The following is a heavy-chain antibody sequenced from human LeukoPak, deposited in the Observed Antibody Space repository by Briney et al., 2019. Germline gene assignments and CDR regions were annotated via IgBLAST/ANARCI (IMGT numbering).Heavy chain of an antibody. CDR1: GYTFTSYD. CDR2: MNPNSGNT. D-gene: IGHD1-26*01. CDR3: ARTVGSGSHKQFDY. Sequence: ASVKVSCKASGYTFTSYDINWVRQATGQGLEWMGWMNPNSGNTNYAQKLQGRVTMTTDTSTSTAYMELRSLRSDDTAVYYCARTVGSGSHKQFDYWGQGTLVTVSS. J-gene: IGHJ4*02. V-gene: IGHV1-18*01.